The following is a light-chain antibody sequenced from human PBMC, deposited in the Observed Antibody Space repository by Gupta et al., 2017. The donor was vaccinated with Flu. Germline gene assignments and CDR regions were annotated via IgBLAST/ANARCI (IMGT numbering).Light chain of an antibody. CDR3: QQYNNWYT. CDR1: QSVTSN. Sequence: ITQPPSTLSVSPGERATLSCRASQSVTSNLAWYQQKPGQAPRLLLYHASTRATGVPARFSGSGSGTDFTLTINNLQSEDFAVYYCQQYNNWYTFGQGTKLEIK. J-gene: IGKJ2*01. V-gene: IGKV3D-15*01. CDR2: HAS.